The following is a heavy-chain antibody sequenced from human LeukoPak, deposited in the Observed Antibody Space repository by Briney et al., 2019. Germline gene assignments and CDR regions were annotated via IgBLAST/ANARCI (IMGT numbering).Heavy chain of an antibody. CDR1: GFTFSSYC. CDR2: ISSSSSYI. V-gene: IGHV3-21*01. J-gene: IGHJ4*02. Sequence: PGGSLRLSCAASGFTFSSYCMNWVRQAPGKGLEWVSSISSSSSYIYYADSVKGRFTISRDNAKNSLYLQMNSLRAEDTAVYYCARDGLNYDILTGYYWGQGTLVTVSS. D-gene: IGHD3-9*01. CDR3: ARDGLNYDILTGYY.